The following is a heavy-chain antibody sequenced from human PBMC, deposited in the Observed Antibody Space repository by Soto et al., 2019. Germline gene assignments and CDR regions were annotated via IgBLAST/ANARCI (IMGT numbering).Heavy chain of an antibody. D-gene: IGHD6-19*01. Sequence: QVQLQQWGAGLLKPSETLSLTCAIYGGSFSNYYWNWIRQPPGKGLEWMGKINHNGSTNYSPSLKSRLTISVDTSKTQFSLKLTSVTAADAAVYFCGRGRGYSNAWGSYYSGMDVWGQGTTVTVSS. J-gene: IGHJ6*02. CDR3: GRGRGYSNAWGSYYSGMDV. V-gene: IGHV4-34*01. CDR2: INHNGST. CDR1: GGSFSNYY.